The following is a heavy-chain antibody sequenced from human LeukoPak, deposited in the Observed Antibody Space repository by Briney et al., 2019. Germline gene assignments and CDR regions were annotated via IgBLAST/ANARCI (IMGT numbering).Heavy chain of an antibody. Sequence: GGSLRLSCAASGFTFSSYAMHWVRQAPGKGLEWVAVISYDGSNKYYADSVKGRFTISRDNSKNTLYLQMNSLRAEDTAVYYCAREGPMSYYFDYWGQGTLVTVSS. CDR3: AREGPMSYYFDY. V-gene: IGHV3-30-3*01. J-gene: IGHJ4*02. CDR2: ISYDGSNK. CDR1: GFTFSSYA.